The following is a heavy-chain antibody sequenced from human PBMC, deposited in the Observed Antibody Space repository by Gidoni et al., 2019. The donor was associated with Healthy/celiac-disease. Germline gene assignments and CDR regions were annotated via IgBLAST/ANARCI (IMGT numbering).Heavy chain of an antibody. D-gene: IGHD1-20*01. CDR2: IDWDDDK. J-gene: IGHJ3*02. CDR1: GFSLRTSGVG. V-gene: IGHV2-5*02. Sequence: QITLKESGPTLVNPTQTLTLTCTFSGFSLRTSGVGVGWIRQPPGKALEWLALIDWDDDKRYSPSLKSRLTITKDTSKNQVVLTMTNMDPVDTATYYCAHASYNWNADAFDIWGQGTMVTVSS. CDR3: AHASYNWNADAFDI.